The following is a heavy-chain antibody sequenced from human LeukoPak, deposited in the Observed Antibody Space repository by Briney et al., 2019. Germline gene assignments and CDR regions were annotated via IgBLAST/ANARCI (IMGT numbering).Heavy chain of an antibody. CDR1: GFTFSTYA. CDR3: ARDRDCSSTSCYNAFDI. CDR2: ISDDGSSQ. V-gene: IGHV3-30*01. D-gene: IGHD2-2*02. Sequence: GRSLRLSCAASGFTFSTYAMHWVRQAPGKGLEWVAVISDDGSSQYYADSVKGRFTISRDNSKNTMYLQINSLRAEDTAVYYCARDRDCSSTSCYNAFDIWGQGTMVTVSS. J-gene: IGHJ3*02.